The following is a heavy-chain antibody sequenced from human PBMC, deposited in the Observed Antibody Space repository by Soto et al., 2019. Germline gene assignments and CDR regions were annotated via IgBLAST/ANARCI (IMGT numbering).Heavy chain of an antibody. V-gene: IGHV4-4*02. Sequence: SETLSLTCAVSCGSISSSNWWSWVRQPPGKGLEWIGEIYHSGSTNYNPSLKSRVTISVDKSKNQFSLKLSSVTAADTAVYYCARSESNDYVWGSYDHSFDYWGQGTPVTVSS. CDR1: CGSISSSNW. D-gene: IGHD3-16*01. CDR2: IYHSGST. J-gene: IGHJ4*02. CDR3: ARSESNDYVWGSYDHSFDY.